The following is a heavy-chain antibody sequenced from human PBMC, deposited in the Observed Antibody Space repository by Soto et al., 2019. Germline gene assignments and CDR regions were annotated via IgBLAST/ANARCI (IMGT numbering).Heavy chain of an antibody. J-gene: IGHJ5*02. CDR3: ARGVQTISSNNFFDP. V-gene: IGHV4-4*02. CDR1: GTSITTNDW. D-gene: IGHD1-1*01. CDR2: IHHLGNP. Sequence: QVQLQESGPGLVKPSGTLPLTCTVSGTSITTNDWWTWVRQPPGKGLEWIGEIHHLGNPSYNPSLRSRVTISVDNTMNQCSPTVTCQSAADTAVYYCARGVQTISSNNFFDPWGQGALVSVSS.